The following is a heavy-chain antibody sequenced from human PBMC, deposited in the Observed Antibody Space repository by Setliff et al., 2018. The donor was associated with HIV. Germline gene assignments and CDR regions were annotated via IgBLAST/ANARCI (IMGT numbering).Heavy chain of an antibody. Sequence: ASETLSLTCTVSGGSISSGGYYWSWIRQHPGKGLEWIGYIYYSGSTYYNPSLKSRVTISVDTSKNQFSLKLSSVTAADTAVYYCARETYYYDNPQYYYYYMDVWGKGTTVTVSS. D-gene: IGHD3-22*01. J-gene: IGHJ6*03. CDR3: ARETYYYDNPQYYYYYMDV. V-gene: IGHV4-31*03. CDR1: GGSISSGGYY. CDR2: IYYSGST.